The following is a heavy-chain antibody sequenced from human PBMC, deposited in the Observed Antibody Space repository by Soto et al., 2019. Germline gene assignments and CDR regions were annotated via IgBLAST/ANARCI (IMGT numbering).Heavy chain of an antibody. J-gene: IGHJ4*02. V-gene: IGHV3-48*02. CDR3: ARDRQWLAKGYYFDY. D-gene: IGHD6-19*01. CDR1: GFTFSSYS. Sequence: GVLRLSCAASGFTFSSYSMNWVRQAPGKGLEWVSYISSSSSTIYYADSVKGRFTISRDNAKNSPYLQMNSLRDEDTAVYYCARDRQWLAKGYYFDYWGQGTLVTVSS. CDR2: ISSSSSTI.